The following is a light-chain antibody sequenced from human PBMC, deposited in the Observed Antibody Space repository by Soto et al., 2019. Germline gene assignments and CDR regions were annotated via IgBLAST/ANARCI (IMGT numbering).Light chain of an antibody. Sequence: QSVLTQAASVSGSPGQSITISCTGTSSDVGGYNYVSWYQQHPGKAPKLMIYEVSNRPSGVSNRFSGSKSGNTASLTIPGLQAEDEADYYCSSYTSSSTLSVLATGPKVTVL. CDR1: SSDVGGYNY. CDR3: SSYTSSSTLSV. V-gene: IGLV2-14*01. CDR2: EVS. J-gene: IGLJ1*01.